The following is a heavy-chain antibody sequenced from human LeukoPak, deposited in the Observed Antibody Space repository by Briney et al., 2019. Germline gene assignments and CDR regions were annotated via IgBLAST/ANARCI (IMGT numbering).Heavy chain of an antibody. J-gene: IGHJ3*02. V-gene: IGHV1-2*04. CDR1: GYTFTGYY. D-gene: IGHD4-23*01. Sequence: ASVKVSCKASGYTFTGYYMHWVRQAPGQGLEWMGWINPNSGGTNYAQKFQGWVTMTRDTSISTAYMEPSRLRSDDTAVYYCVLGRSGNSVRYAFDIWGQGTMVTVSS. CDR3: VLGRSGNSVRYAFDI. CDR2: INPNSGGT.